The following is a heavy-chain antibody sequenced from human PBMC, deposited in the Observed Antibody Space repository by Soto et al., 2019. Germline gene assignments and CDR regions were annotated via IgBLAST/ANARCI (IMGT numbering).Heavy chain of an antibody. J-gene: IGHJ1*01. D-gene: IGHD3-22*01. V-gene: IGHV3-23*01. CDR3: VKDGVQCEYDSTGYLQQ. CDR2: ISGSGSNT. Sequence: GVSLLVSCAASGFTFSTYAMNWVRQAPGKGLEWVSSISGSGSNTYYADSVKGRFTISRDNSKNTLYLQMNSLTAEDTAMYYCVKDGVQCEYDSTGYLQQWSQGTSVTVSA. CDR1: GFTFSTYA.